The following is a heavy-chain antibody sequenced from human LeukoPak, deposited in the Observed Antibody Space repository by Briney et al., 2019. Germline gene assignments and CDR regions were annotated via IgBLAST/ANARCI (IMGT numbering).Heavy chain of an antibody. CDR1: GFTFSSYS. V-gene: IGHV3-48*04. D-gene: IGHD1-26*01. CDR2: ISSSSSTI. Sequence: GGSLRLSCAASGFTFSSYSMNWVRQAPGKGLEWVSYISSSSSTIYYADSVKGRFTISRDNAKNSLYLQMNSLRAEDTAVYYCARERRELLYYYYYMDVWGKGTTVTDSS. CDR3: ARERRELLYYYYYMDV. J-gene: IGHJ6*03.